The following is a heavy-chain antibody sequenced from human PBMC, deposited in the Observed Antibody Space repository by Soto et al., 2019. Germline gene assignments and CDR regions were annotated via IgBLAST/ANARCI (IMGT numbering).Heavy chain of an antibody. Sequence: QLQLQESGPGLVKPSETLSLTCIVSGGSITRNNHYWGWIRQSPGKGLEWIGSILYSGSTNYIPSLESRVTLSVETSKTQFSLKMRAVTAADTSLNYCARLGSSGWYQGSYFDYWGQGTLVTVSS. V-gene: IGHV4-39*01. D-gene: IGHD6-19*01. CDR3: ARLGSSGWYQGSYFDY. CDR1: GGSITRNNHY. J-gene: IGHJ4*02. CDR2: ILYSGST.